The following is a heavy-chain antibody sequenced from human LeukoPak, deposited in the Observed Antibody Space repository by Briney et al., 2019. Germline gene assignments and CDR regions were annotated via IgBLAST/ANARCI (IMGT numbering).Heavy chain of an antibody. J-gene: IGHJ3*02. CDR3: ARVETYYDSSGYSPGDAFDI. CDR1: GGSISSYY. Sequence: SDTLSLTYSVCGGSISSYYGRWLRQPAARGLEGVGYNYYNGSTNYNPSLKSQVTIAVDTSKNQYSLKLSSVTAADTAVYYCARVETYYDSSGYSPGDAFDIWGQGTMVTVSS. V-gene: IGHV4-59*13. CDR2: NYYNGST. D-gene: IGHD3-22*01.